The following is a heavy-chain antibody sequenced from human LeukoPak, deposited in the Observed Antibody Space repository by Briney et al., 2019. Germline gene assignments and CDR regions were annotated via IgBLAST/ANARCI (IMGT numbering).Heavy chain of an antibody. V-gene: IGHV4-39*07. Sequence: PSETLSLTCTISDGSITSNSYYWGWIRQPPGKGLQWIGSIYYSGSTYYNPSLKSRVTISLGTSKNQFSLKLRFATAADTAVYYCARDLGTGDPSGIDYWGQGTLVTVSS. CDR2: IYYSGST. J-gene: IGHJ4*02. D-gene: IGHD7-27*01. CDR3: ARDLGTGDPSGIDY. CDR1: DGSITSNSYY.